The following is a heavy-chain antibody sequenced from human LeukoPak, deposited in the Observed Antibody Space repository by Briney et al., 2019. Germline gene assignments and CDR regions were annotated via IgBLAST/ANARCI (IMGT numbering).Heavy chain of an antibody. J-gene: IGHJ6*02. CDR3: ARDRGVRGVIPTPLYYYYGMDV. CDR2: IYSGGST. V-gene: IGHV3-53*01. CDR1: GFTVSSNY. D-gene: IGHD3-10*01. Sequence: PGGPLRLSCAASGFTVSSNYMSWVRQAPGKGLEWVSVIYSGGSTYYADSVKGRFTISRDNSKNTLYLQMNSLRAEDTAVYYCARDRGVRGVIPTPLYYYYGMDVWGQGTTVTVSS.